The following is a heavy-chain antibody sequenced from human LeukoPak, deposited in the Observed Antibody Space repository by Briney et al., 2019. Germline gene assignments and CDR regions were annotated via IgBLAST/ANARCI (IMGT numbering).Heavy chain of an antibody. CDR3: ARGRMYCDFWSGYYKTNYFDY. V-gene: IGHV4-34*01. CDR2: INHSGST. D-gene: IGHD3-3*01. Sequence: SETLSLTCAVYGGSFSGYYWSWIRQPPGKGLEWIGEINHSGSTNYNPSLKSRVTISVDTSKNQFSLKLSSVTAADTAVYYCARGRMYCDFWSGYYKTNYFDYWGQGTLVTVSS. CDR1: GGSFSGYY. J-gene: IGHJ4*02.